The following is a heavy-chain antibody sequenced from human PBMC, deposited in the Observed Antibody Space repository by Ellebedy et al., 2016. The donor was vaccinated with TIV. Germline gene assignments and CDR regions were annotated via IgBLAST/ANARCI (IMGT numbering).Heavy chain of an antibody. J-gene: IGHJ4*02. CDR1: GYTFITHG. D-gene: IGHD6-19*01. CDR2: ISAYNGNT. CDR3: ARDLGITMAPYYFDY. Sequence: ASVKVSCXASGYTFITHGISWVRQAPGQGLEWTGWISAYNGNTKYAQKFHDRVTMTTDTSTSTAYMELRRLRSDDTAVYYCARDLGITMAPYYFDYWGQGTLVTASS. V-gene: IGHV1-18*01.